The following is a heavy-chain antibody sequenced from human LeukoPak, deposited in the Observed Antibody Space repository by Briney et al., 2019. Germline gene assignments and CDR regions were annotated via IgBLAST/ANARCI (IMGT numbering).Heavy chain of an antibody. J-gene: IGHJ6*03. V-gene: IGHV3-30*02. D-gene: IGHD3-22*01. CDR3: AKEGRYYDSSVYYYYMDV. CDR1: GFTFSSYG. Sequence: PGGSLRLSCAASGFTFSSYGMHWVRQAPGKGLEWVAFIRYDGSNKYYADSVKGRFTISRDNSKNTLYLQMNSLRAEDTAVYYCAKEGRYYDSSVYYYYMDVWGKGTTVTVSS. CDR2: IRYDGSNK.